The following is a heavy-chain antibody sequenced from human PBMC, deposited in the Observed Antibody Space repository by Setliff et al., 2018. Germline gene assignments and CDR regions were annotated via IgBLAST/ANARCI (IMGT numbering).Heavy chain of an antibody. J-gene: IGHJ5*02. D-gene: IGHD2-2*01. V-gene: IGHV3-30*02. CDR3: AKDRWGYADP. Sequence: PGGSLRLSCATSGFTFSTSAMHWLRQSQDNRLEWLAYIHYGGSHIQYADSVKGRFTVSRDNAMDTLFLQMNGLTTDDTAKYFCAKDRWGYADPWGQGTLVTVSS. CDR2: IHYGGSHI. CDR1: GFTFSTSA.